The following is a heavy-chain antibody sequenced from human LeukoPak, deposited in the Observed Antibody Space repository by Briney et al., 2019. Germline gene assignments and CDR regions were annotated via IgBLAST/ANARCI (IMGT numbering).Heavy chain of an antibody. Sequence: QPGGSLRLSCAASGFTFSRNWMHWVRQAPGKGLVWVSRINSDGSTTTYADPVKGRFTISRDNAKNSLYLQMNSLRAEDTAVYYCARDNDYGDYPYDLWGRGTLVTVSS. V-gene: IGHV3-74*01. D-gene: IGHD4-17*01. CDR1: GFTFSRNW. CDR2: INSDGSTT. J-gene: IGHJ2*01. CDR3: ARDNDYGDYPYDL.